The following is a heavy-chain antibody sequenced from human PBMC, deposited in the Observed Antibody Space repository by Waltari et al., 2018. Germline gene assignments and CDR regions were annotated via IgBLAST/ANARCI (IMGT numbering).Heavy chain of an antibody. CDR3: AREPTNPRLDWLMNDGFDI. Sequence: QVQLVQSGAEVKKPGSSVKVSCKASGGTFSTYAISWVRQAPGQGLEWGGGIIPMFGTTRYAQKFQGRFTVTADKSTSTVYMEVASLRSEDTAIYYCAREPTNPRLDWLMNDGFDIWGQGTMVTVSS. J-gene: IGHJ3*02. CDR1: GGTFSTYA. CDR2: IIPMFGTT. D-gene: IGHD3-3*01. V-gene: IGHV1-69*06.